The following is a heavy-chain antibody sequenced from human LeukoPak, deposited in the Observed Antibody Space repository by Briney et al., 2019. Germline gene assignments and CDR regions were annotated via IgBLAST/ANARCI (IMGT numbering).Heavy chain of an antibody. CDR2: ESYWSSN. Sequence: PSETLSLTCSLWGGFMSIMYWRWPREPRGKGGEGSGYESYWSSNGYNPSRKSQVTISVDTSKSQSSPRLRPLTAADTAVYFCARGPRTDVFDIGGQGTMVTVS. J-gene: IGHJ3*02. CDR1: GGFMSIMY. CDR3: ARGPRTDVFDI. V-gene: IGHV4-59*13. D-gene: IGHD1-14*01.